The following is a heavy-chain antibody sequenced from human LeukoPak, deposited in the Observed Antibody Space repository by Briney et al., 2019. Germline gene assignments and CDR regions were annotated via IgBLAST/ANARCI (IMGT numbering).Heavy chain of an antibody. CDR2: IYDSGAT. CDR3: ARVGPRAVAGTHGDY. D-gene: IGHD6-19*01. V-gene: IGHV4-30-2*01. CDR1: GGSISSGGYS. Sequence: SQTLSLTCAVSGGSISSGGYSWSWIRQPPGKGLEWIGYIYDSGATYYNPSLKSRVIISVDMSKNQFSLKLSSVTAADTAVYYCARVGPRAVAGTHGDYWGQGTLVTVSS. J-gene: IGHJ4*02.